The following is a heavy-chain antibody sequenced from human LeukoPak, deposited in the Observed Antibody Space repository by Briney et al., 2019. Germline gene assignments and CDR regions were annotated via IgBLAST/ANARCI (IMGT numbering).Heavy chain of an antibody. V-gene: IGHV3-21*01. CDR2: ISSSSSYI. CDR3: ARYCGGDCYGMDV. D-gene: IGHD2-21*01. J-gene: IGHJ6*02. CDR1: GFTFSSYS. Sequence: GGSLRLSCAASGFTFSSYSMNWVRQAPGKGLEWDSSISSSSSYIYYADSVKGRFTISRDNAKNSLYLQMNSLRAEDTAVYYCARYCGGDCYGMDVWGQGTTVTVSS.